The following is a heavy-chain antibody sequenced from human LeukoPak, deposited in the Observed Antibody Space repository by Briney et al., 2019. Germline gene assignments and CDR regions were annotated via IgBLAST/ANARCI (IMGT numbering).Heavy chain of an antibody. J-gene: IGHJ3*02. V-gene: IGHV3-30*18. CDR2: ISYDGSNK. CDR1: GFTFSSYA. D-gene: IGHD3-3*01. Sequence: GGSLRLSCAASGFTFSSYAMSWVRQAPGKGLEWVAVISYDGSNKYYADSVKGRFTISRDNSKNTLYLQMNSLRAEDTAVYYCAKGSIRGYDFWSGYSGVAFDIWGQGTMVTVSS. CDR3: AKGSIRGYDFWSGYSGVAFDI.